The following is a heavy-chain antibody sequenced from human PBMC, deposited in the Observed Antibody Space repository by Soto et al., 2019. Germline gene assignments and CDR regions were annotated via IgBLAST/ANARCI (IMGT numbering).Heavy chain of an antibody. J-gene: IGHJ4*02. V-gene: IGHV1-58*02. CDR2: IVVGSGNT. CDR3: AAVQGVRRGWYYDFWSGYQFDY. CDR1: GFTFTSSA. Sequence: ASVKVSCKASGFTFTSSAMQWVRQARGQRLEWIGWIVVGSGNTNYAQKFQERVTITRDMSTRTAYMELSSLRSEDTAVYYCAAVQGVRRGWYYDFWSGYQFDYWGQGTLVTVSS. D-gene: IGHD3-3*01.